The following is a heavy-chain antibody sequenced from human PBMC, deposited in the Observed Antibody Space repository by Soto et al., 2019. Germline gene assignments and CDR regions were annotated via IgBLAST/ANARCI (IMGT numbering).Heavy chain of an antibody. Sequence: GVSLRLSCAASGFTFSSYEMNWVRQAPGTGLEWVSYISSSGSTIYYADSVKGRFTISRDNAKNSLYLQMNSLRAEDTAVYYCARDGSTIFGVVMSYFFDYWGQGTLVTVSS. V-gene: IGHV3-48*03. J-gene: IGHJ4*02. CDR3: ARDGSTIFGVVMSYFFDY. CDR2: ISSSGSTI. D-gene: IGHD3-3*01. CDR1: GFTFSSYE.